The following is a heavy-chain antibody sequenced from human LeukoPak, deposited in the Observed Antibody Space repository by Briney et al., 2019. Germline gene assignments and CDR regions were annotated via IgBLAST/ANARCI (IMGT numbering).Heavy chain of an antibody. CDR3: ARDALKPSEIWFGELGRFDP. CDR1: GYTFTGYY. V-gene: IGHV1-2*04. D-gene: IGHD3-10*01. Sequence: ASVKVSCKASGYTFTGYYMHWVRQAPGQGLEWMGWINPNSGGTNYAQKFQGWVTMTRDTSISTAYMELSRLRSDDTAVYYCARDALKPSEIWFGELGRFDPWGQGTLVTVSS. J-gene: IGHJ5*02. CDR2: INPNSGGT.